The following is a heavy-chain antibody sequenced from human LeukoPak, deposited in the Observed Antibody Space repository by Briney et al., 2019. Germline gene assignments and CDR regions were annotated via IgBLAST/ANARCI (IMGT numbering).Heavy chain of an antibody. CDR2: IYTSGST. CDR3: AREEDYYYMDV. CDR1: GGSISSDDYY. V-gene: IGHV4-61*02. Sequence: PSETLSLTCTVSGGSISSDDYYWNWIRQPAGKELEWIGRIYTSGSTNYNPSLKSRVTISVDTSKNQFSLKLSSVTAADTAVYYCAREEDYYYMDVWGKGTTVTVSS. J-gene: IGHJ6*03.